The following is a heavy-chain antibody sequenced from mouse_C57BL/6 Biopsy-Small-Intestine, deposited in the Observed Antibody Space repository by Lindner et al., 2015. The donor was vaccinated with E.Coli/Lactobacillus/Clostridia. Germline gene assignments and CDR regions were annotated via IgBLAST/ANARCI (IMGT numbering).Heavy chain of an antibody. Sequence: VQLPESGGGLVKPGGSLKLSCAASGFTFSDYGMHWVRQAPEKGLEWVAYISSGSSTIYYADTVKGRFTISRDNAKNTLFLQMTSLRSEDTAMYYCARPYYYYFDYWGQGTTLTVSS. CDR3: ARPYYYYFDY. CDR1: GFTFSDYG. CDR2: ISSGSSTI. D-gene: IGHD1-1*01. J-gene: IGHJ2*01. V-gene: IGHV5-17*01.